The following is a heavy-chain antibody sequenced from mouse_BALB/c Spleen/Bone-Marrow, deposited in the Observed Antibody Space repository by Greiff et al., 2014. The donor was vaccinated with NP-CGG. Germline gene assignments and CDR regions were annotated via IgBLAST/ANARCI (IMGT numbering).Heavy chain of an antibody. J-gene: IGHJ3*01. Sequence: ESGAELVRPGASVKLSCKTSGYSFTTYWMNWVKQRPGQGLEWIGMIHPSDSETKLNQKFKDKATLTVDKSSNTAYMQLNRPASEDSAVYYCTRGDGYGGFAYWGQGTLVTVSA. CDR1: GYSFTTYW. CDR2: IHPSDSET. D-gene: IGHD2-2*01. V-gene: IGHV1-74*04. CDR3: TRGDGYGGFAY.